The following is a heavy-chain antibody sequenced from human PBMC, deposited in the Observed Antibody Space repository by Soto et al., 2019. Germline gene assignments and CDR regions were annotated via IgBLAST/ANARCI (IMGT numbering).Heavy chain of an antibody. J-gene: IGHJ3*01. Sequence: SGPTLVNPTQTLTLTCTFSGFSLTTHDVGVGWIRQPPGKALEWLAFISWNDERRYSPSLKSRLTITKDTSKNQVVLTMTNMDPADAGTYFCAHRPPKYSTAWLAFDFWGQGTMVTVSS. V-gene: IGHV2-5*01. CDR2: ISWNDER. CDR1: GFSLTTHDVG. CDR3: AHRPPKYSTAWLAFDF. D-gene: IGHD5-18*01.